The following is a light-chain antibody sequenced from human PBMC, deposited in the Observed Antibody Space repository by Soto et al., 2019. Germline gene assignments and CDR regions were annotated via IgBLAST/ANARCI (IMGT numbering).Light chain of an antibody. CDR2: DVS. V-gene: IGKV1-5*01. J-gene: IGKJ1*01. CDR3: QQYNSYSWT. CDR1: ESINSR. Sequence: DIQMTQSPSTLSASVGDRVTITCRASESINSRLAWYQQKPGKAPNLLIYDVSSLESGVPSRFSGVGSGTEFSLTITSLQPDDFATYYCQQYNSYSWTFGQGTKV.